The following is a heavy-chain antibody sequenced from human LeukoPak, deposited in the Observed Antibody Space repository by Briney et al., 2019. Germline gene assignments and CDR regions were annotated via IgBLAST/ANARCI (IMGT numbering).Heavy chain of an antibody. CDR1: GGSISSGDYY. J-gene: IGHJ3*02. CDR2: IYYSGST. V-gene: IGHV4-30-4*08. CDR3: ARVSYRGATFDI. D-gene: IGHD4-23*01. Sequence: SQTLSLTCTVSGGSISSGDYYWSWIRQPPGKGLEWIGYIYYSGSTYYNPSLKSRVTISVDTSKNQFSLKLSSVTAADTAVYYCARVSYRGATFDIWGQGTMVTVSS.